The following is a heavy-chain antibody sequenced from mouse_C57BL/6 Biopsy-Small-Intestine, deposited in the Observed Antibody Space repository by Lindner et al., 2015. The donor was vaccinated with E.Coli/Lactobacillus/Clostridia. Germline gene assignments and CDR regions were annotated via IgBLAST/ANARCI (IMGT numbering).Heavy chain of an antibody. CDR2: INPNYGTT. J-gene: IGHJ2*01. Sequence: VQLQESGPELVKPGASVKISCKASGYSFTDYNMNWVKQSNGKSLEWIGVINPNYGTTSYNQKFKGKATLTADKSSSTAYMQFSSLTSEDSAIYYCARGSYYGSSYYFDYWGQGTTLTVSS. CDR1: GYSFTDYN. V-gene: IGHV1-39*01. D-gene: IGHD1-1*01. CDR3: ARGSYYGSSYYFDY.